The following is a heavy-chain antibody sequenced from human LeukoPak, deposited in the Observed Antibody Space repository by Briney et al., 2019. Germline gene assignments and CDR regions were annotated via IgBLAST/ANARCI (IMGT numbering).Heavy chain of an antibody. V-gene: IGHV3-23*01. CDR2: TSSSDPGT. D-gene: IGHD2-15*01. CDR1: GFPLSSYA. Sequence: GGSLRLSCAASGFPLSSYAMSWVRQGPGKGLEWVTATSSSDPGTYHADSVRGRFTISRDNSKNTLYLQMNRLRVEDAAVYYCARAPVTSCRGAFCYPFDYWGQGTLVTVSS. CDR3: ARAPVTSCRGAFCYPFDY. J-gene: IGHJ4*02.